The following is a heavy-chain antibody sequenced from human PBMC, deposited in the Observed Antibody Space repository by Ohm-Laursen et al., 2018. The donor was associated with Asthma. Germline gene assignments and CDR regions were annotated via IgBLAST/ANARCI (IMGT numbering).Heavy chain of an antibody. CDR3: ASFGTPVDY. V-gene: IGHV1-3*01. J-gene: IGHJ4*02. Sequence: SVTVSCNASGYTFTNYAMHWVRQAPGQRLEWMGWSNAGNGNTNYSEKLQGRVSITRDTFASTAYMKLSSLRSEDTAVYYCASFGTPVDYWGQGTLVTVSS. D-gene: IGHD3/OR15-3a*01. CDR2: SNAGNGNT. CDR1: GYTFTNYA.